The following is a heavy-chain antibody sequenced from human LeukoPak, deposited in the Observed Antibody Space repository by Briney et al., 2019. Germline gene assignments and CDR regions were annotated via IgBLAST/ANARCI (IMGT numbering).Heavy chain of an antibody. CDR1: GFTFGDYA. CDR3: TGQIDSSPLGPPN. D-gene: IGHD3-22*01. V-gene: IGHV3-49*03. J-gene: IGHJ4*02. CDR2: IRSKAYGGTT. Sequence: PGGSLRLSCTASGFTFGDYAVSWFRQAPGKGLEWVGFIRSKAYGGTTEYAASVKGRFTISRDDSKSIAYLQMNSLKTEDTAVYYCTGQIDSSPLGPPNWGQGTLVTVSS.